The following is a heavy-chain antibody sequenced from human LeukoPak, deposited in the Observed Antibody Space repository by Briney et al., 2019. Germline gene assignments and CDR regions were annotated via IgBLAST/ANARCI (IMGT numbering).Heavy chain of an antibody. V-gene: IGHV1-24*01. D-gene: IGHD3-22*01. CDR1: GYTLTELS. J-gene: IGHJ4*02. Sequence: ASVKVSCKVSGYTLTELSMHWVRQAPGKGLEWMGSFDPENGETLYAQVFQGRVTLTEDTSADTAYMELISLRSEDTALYYCTRSAVVLPYYFDYWGQGTLVTVSS. CDR3: TRSAVVLPYYFDY. CDR2: FDPENGET.